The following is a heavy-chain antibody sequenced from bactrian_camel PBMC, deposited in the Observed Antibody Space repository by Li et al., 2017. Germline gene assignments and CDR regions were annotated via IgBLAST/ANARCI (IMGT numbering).Heavy chain of an antibody. D-gene: IGHD3*01. CDR3: ATDRMRPCRRVVYGGTWSGLGY. V-gene: IGHV3S1*01. Sequence: QLVESGGGTVQPGGSLRLSCDVSGITATYYCMAWFRQAPGKEREGVASISTSGSRTVYNDSVKGRFTISQDSAKNILYLQMNSLKPEDTAMYYCATDRMRPCRRVVYGGTWSGLGYLGQGTQVT. CDR1: GITATYYC. CDR2: ISTSGSRT. J-gene: IGHJ4*01.